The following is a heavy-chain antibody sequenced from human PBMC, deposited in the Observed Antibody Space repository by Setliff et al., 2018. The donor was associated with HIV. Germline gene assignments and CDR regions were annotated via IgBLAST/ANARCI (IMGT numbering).Heavy chain of an antibody. CDR2: LNHGGTT. CDR1: GGSINSHY. CDR3: AVVRGANY. J-gene: IGHJ4*02. Sequence: SETLSLTCTVSGGSINSHYWSWIRQSPGEGLEWIGTLNHGGTTDYNPSLKSRVTISADTSTNQFSLKLSSMTAADTAVYFCAVVRGANYWGQGTMITVSS. V-gene: IGHV4-59*11. D-gene: IGHD3-10*01.